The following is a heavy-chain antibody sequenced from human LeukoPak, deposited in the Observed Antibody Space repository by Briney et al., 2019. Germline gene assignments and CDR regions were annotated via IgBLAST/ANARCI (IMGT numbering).Heavy chain of an antibody. CDR3: VRSPIGASAY. CDR2: ISPNNGDT. CDR1: GYTFTDSY. V-gene: IGHV1-2*02. J-gene: IGHJ4*02. Sequence: GASVKVSCKPSGYTFTDSYIHWVRPAPGVGLQWMGWISPNNGDTKYAEDFQDRVTMTRDTSISTAYMELTGLTPDDTAVYYCVRSPIGASAYWGRGTLVTVSS. D-gene: IGHD3-10*01.